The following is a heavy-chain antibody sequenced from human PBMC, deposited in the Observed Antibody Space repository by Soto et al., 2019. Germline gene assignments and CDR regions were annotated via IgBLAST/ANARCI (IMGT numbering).Heavy chain of an antibody. Sequence: QVQLVQSGAEVKKPGSSVKVSCKASGGTFSSYTISWVRQAPGQGLEWMGRIIPILGIANYAQKIQGRVTITADKSTSTAYMELSSLRSEDTAVYYCARTYCSGGRCHLDYWGKGTLVTVSS. CDR3: ARTYCSGGRCHLDY. CDR1: GGTFSSYT. D-gene: IGHD2-15*01. CDR2: IIPILGIA. J-gene: IGHJ4*02. V-gene: IGHV1-69*02.